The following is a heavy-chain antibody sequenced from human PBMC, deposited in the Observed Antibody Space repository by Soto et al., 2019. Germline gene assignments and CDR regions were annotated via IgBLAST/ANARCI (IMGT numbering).Heavy chain of an antibody. CDR1: GYSFTSYW. J-gene: IGHJ6*02. CDR3: ARQETYYYGSGSHYNPFYYYYGMDV. V-gene: IGHV5-10-1*01. D-gene: IGHD3-10*01. Sequence: PGESLKISCKGSGYSFTSYWISWVRQMPGKGLEWMGRIDPSDSYTNYSPSFQGHVTISADKSISTAYLQWSSLKASDTAMYYCARQETYYYGSGSHYNPFYYYYGMDVWGQGTKVTVYS. CDR2: IDPSDSYT.